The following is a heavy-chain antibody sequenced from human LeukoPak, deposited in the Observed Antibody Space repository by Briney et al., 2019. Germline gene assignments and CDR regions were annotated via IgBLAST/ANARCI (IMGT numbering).Heavy chain of an antibody. V-gene: IGHV1-8*03. D-gene: IGHD1-14*01. CDR3: ARDIGPVYGDYYYYMDV. J-gene: IGHJ6*03. CDR2: MNPNSGNT. Sequence: ASVKVSCKASGYTFTSYDINWVRQATGQGLEWMGWMNPNSGNTGYAQKFQGRVTITRNTSISTAYMELSSLRSEDTAVYYCARDIGPVYGDYYYYMDVWGKGTTVTVSS. CDR1: GYTFTSYD.